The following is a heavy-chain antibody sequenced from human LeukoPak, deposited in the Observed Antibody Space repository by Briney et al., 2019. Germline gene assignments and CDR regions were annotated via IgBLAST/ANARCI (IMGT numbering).Heavy chain of an antibody. CDR1: GYTFTGYY. V-gene: IGHV1-2*02. J-gene: IGHJ4*02. CDR3: ARGSRDYYDSSGYHPRPFDY. CDR2: INPNSGGT. D-gene: IGHD3-22*01. Sequence: GASVKVSCKASGYTFTGYYMHWVRQAPGQGLEWMGWINPNSGGTNYAQKFQGRVTMTRDTSISTAYMELSRLRSDDTAVYYCARGSRDYYDSSGYHPRPFDYWGQGTLVTVSS.